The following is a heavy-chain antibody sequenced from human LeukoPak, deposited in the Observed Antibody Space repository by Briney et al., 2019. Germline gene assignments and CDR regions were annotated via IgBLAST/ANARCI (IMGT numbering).Heavy chain of an antibody. Sequence: GASVKVSCKASGDTFTSYDINWVRQATGQGLEWMGWMNPNRGNTGYAQKFQGRVTMTRNTSISTAYMELSSLRSEDTAVYYCARGGSGSNWFDPWGQGTLVTASS. CDR2: MNPNRGNT. CDR3: ARGGSGSNWFDP. D-gene: IGHD3-10*01. V-gene: IGHV1-8*01. CDR1: GDTFTSYD. J-gene: IGHJ5*02.